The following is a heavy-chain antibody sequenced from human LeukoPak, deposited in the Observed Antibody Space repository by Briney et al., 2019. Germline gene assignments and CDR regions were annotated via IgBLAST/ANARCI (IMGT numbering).Heavy chain of an antibody. D-gene: IGHD1-26*01. CDR2: ISYDGGAE. CDR1: GFTFSSYG. Sequence: QPGGSLRLSCAASGFTFSSYGMHWVRQAPGRGLEWVAVISYDGGAEYFADSVKGRFTISRDNPKNTLYLQMNSLRAEDTAVYYCAKDRPLYSGSQHFDFWGQGTLVTVSP. J-gene: IGHJ4*02. CDR3: AKDRPLYSGSQHFDF. V-gene: IGHV3-30*18.